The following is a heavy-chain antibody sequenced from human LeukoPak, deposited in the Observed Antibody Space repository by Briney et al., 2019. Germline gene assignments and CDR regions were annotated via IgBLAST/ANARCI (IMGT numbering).Heavy chain of an antibody. D-gene: IGHD6-13*01. Sequence: SETLSLTCTVSGGSISSYYWSWIRQPPGKGLEWIGYIYYCGSTNYNPSLKSRVTISVDTSKNQFSLKLSSVTAADTAVYYCARVGTWAAGTDAFDIWGQGTMVTVSS. J-gene: IGHJ3*02. CDR2: IYYCGST. V-gene: IGHV4-59*01. CDR3: ARVGTWAAGTDAFDI. CDR1: GGSISSYY.